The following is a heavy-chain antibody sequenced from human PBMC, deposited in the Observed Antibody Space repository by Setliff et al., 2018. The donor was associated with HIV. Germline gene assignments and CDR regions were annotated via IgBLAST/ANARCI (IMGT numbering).Heavy chain of an antibody. CDR1: GYTLTELS. D-gene: IGHD6-25*01. V-gene: IGHV1-24*01. Sequence: GASVKVSCKVSGYTLTELSLHWVRQTPGKGLEWMGGFDPEDGETIYAQQFQGRVTMTEDTSTDTAYVELTSLRSEDTAMYYCAPVSSGWFDPWGQGTLVTVSS. CDR3: APVSSGWFDP. J-gene: IGHJ5*02. CDR2: FDPEDGET.